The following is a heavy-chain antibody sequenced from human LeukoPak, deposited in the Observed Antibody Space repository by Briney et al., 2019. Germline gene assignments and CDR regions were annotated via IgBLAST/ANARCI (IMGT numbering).Heavy chain of an antibody. J-gene: IGHJ4*02. CDR1: GFTVRRYG. V-gene: IGHV3-33*06. CDR3: AKVLGGTGYFDY. D-gene: IGHD3-16*01. CDR2: IWNDGSSK. Sequence: GGSLRLSCAASGFTVRRYGMHWVRQAPGKGLERVAAIWNDGSSKHYGDSVKGRFTISRDNSKNTVYLQMNSLGVEDTAVYYCAKVLGGTGYFDYWGQGTLVTVSS.